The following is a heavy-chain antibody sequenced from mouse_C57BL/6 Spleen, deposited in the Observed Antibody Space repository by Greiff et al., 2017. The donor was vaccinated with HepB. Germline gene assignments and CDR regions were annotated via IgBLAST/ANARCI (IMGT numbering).Heavy chain of an antibody. CDR3: ARSGDYDEAWFAY. D-gene: IGHD2-4*01. CDR2: IHPNSGST. V-gene: IGHV1-64*01. J-gene: IGHJ3*01. CDR1: GYTFTSYW. Sequence: QVQLQQPGAELVKPGASVKLSCKASGYTFTSYWMHWVKQRPGQGLEWIGMIHPNSGSTNYNEKFKSKATLTVDKSSSTAYMQLSSLTSEDSAVYYGARSGDYDEAWFAYWGQGTLVTVSA.